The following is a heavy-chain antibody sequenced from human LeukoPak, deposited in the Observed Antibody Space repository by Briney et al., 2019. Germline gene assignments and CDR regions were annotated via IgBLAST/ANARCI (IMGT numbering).Heavy chain of an antibody. CDR2: IWYDGSNK. J-gene: IGHJ5*02. CDR3: AKDRRYEGVPFDP. Sequence: GGSLRLSCAASGFTFSSYGMHWGRQAPGKGLEWVAVIWYDGSNKYYADSVKGRFTISRDNSKNTLYLQMNSLRAEDTAVYYCAKDRRYEGVPFDPWGQGTLVTVSS. V-gene: IGHV3-33*06. D-gene: IGHD1-14*01. CDR1: GFTFSSYG.